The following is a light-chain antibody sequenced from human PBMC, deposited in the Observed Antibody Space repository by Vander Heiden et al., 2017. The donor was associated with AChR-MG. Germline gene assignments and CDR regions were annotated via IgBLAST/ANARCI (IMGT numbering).Light chain of an antibody. CDR2: EVS. V-gene: IGLV2-23*02. CDR1: STDVGNYNL. Sequence: SALPPPATVSPSPGQSITLSFTRTSTDVGNYNLVSWYQQHPGKAPKLMIYEVSMRPSGVSSRFSGSKSGNTASLTIAGLQAEDEADYYCCSYAGSSSPVVFGRGTKLTVL. J-gene: IGLJ2*01. CDR3: CSYAGSSSPVV.